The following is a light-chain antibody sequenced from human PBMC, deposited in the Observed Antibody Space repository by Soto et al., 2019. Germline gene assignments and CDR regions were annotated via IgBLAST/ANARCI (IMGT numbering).Light chain of an antibody. CDR3: CSYAGSGTFV. Sequence: QSVLTQPASVSRSPGPSFTISCTGTCRDVASYNFVSWYQQHPGKAPKLMIYEVSKRPSGVSNRFSGSKSGNTASLTISGLQAEDEADYYCCSYAGSGTFVFGTGTKVTVL. V-gene: IGLV2-23*02. CDR2: EVS. CDR1: CRDVASYNF. J-gene: IGLJ1*01.